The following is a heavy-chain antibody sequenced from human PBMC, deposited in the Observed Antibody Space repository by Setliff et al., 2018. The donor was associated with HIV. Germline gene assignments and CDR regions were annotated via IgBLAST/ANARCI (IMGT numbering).Heavy chain of an antibody. Sequence: PSETLSLTCTVSGGSISSYYWSWIRQPPGKGLEWIGYIYYSGSTNYNPSLKSRVTISVDTSKNQFSLRLSSVTAADTAVYFCARVLPYDSTGFLLYYFDNWGQGTLVTVS. CDR2: IYYSGST. CDR3: ARVLPYDSTGFLLYYFDN. J-gene: IGHJ4*02. V-gene: IGHV4-59*08. CDR1: GGSISSYY. D-gene: IGHD3-22*01.